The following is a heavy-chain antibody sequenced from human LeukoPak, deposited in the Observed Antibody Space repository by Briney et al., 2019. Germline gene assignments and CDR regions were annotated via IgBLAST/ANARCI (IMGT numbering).Heavy chain of an antibody. CDR1: GYTFTGYY. CDR2: INPNSGGT. Sequence: ASVKVSCKASGYTFTGYYMHWVRQAPGQGLEWMGWINPNSGGTNYAQKFQGRVTMTRDTSISTAYMELSRLRSDDTAVYYCARALYENYYYYGMDVWGQGTTVTVSS. V-gene: IGHV1-2*02. D-gene: IGHD2/OR15-2a*01. CDR3: ARALYENYYYYGMDV. J-gene: IGHJ6*02.